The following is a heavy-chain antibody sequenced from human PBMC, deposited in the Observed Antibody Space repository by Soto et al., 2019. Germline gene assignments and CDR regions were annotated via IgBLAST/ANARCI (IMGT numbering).Heavy chain of an antibody. Sequence: ASVKVSCKASGGTFSSYAISWVRQAPGQGLEWMGGIIPIFGTANYAQKFQGRVTITADESTSAAYMELSSLRSEDTAVYYCARDPPIVVVTAIRSYYYYGMDVWGQGTTVTVSS. CDR1: GGTFSSYA. CDR2: IIPIFGTA. J-gene: IGHJ6*02. V-gene: IGHV1-69*13. D-gene: IGHD2-21*02. CDR3: ARDPPIVVVTAIRSYYYYGMDV.